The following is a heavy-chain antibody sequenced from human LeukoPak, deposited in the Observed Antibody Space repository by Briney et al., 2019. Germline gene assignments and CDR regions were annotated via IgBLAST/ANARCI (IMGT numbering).Heavy chain of an antibody. V-gene: IGHV3-23*01. CDR3: TKPSGAAAADY. CDR1: GFTFSIYA. Sequence: GGSLRLSCVTSGFTFSIYALSWVRQAPGKGLEWVSAISGTDGSTYYADSVKGRFTISRDNSKNTLYLQMNSLRVEDTAVYYCTKPSGAAAADYWGQGTLVTVSS. CDR2: ISGTDGST. J-gene: IGHJ4*02. D-gene: IGHD6-25*01.